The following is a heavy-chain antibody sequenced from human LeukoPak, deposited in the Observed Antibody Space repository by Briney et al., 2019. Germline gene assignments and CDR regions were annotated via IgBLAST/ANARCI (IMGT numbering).Heavy chain of an antibody. CDR3: ASLGGGSYRSFDY. J-gene: IGHJ4*02. CDR2: IFYLGGT. CDR1: GASISSYY. Sequence: PSETLSLTCTVAGASISSYYWSWIRQPPGKGLEWIGYIFYLGGTNHNPSLKSRVTISLDTSKNQFSLKLSSVTAADTAVYYCASLGGGSYRSFDYWGQGTLVTVSS. V-gene: IGHV4-59*01. D-gene: IGHD3-16*02.